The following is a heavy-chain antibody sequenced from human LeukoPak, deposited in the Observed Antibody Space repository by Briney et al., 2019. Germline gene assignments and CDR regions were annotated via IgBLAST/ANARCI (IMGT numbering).Heavy chain of an antibody. Sequence: SETLSLTCTVSGGSISAYYWSWIRQPPGKGLEWIGYINYSGNTNYNPFLKSRVTISVDTSKNQFSLKLSSVTAADTAVYYCASFSWGSGSYNQEAIWSWFDPWGQGTLVIVSS. CDR2: INYSGNT. J-gene: IGHJ5*02. V-gene: IGHV4-59*08. CDR1: GGSISAYY. CDR3: ASFSWGSGSYNQEAIWSWFDP. D-gene: IGHD3-10*01.